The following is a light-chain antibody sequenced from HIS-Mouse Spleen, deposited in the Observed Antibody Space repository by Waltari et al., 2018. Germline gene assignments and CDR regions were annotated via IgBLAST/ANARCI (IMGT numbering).Light chain of an antibody. CDR3: QSADSSGTYV. J-gene: IGLJ1*01. CDR2: KDS. CDR1: ALPTQY. Sequence: SYELTQPPSVSVSPGQTARITCSGDALPTQYAYWYQQKPGPAPVLVIYKDSERPSGIPERFSGSSSGTTVTLTISGVQAEDEADYYCQSADSSGTYVFGTGTKVTVL. V-gene: IGLV3-25*03.